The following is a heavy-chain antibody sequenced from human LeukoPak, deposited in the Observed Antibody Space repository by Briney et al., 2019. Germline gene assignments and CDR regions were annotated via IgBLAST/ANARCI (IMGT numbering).Heavy chain of an antibody. Sequence: PSETLSLTCTVSGGSISSSSYYWGWIRQPPGKGLEWIGYIYYSGSTNYNPSLKSRVTISVDTSKNQFSLKLSSVTAADTAVYYCARALEGAFDIWGQGTMVTVSS. CDR3: ARALEGAFDI. CDR1: GGSISSSSYY. CDR2: IYYSGST. V-gene: IGHV4-61*05. J-gene: IGHJ3*02.